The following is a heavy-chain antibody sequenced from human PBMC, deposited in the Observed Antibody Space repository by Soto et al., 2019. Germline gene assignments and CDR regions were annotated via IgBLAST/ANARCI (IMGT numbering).Heavy chain of an antibody. D-gene: IGHD6-19*01. Sequence: PGGSLRLSCAASGFTFSSYGMHWVRQAPGKGLEWVAVISYDGSNKYYADSVKGRFTISRDNSKNTLYLQMNSLRAEDTAVYYCAKASAVPGLETVDYWGQGTLVPVSS. CDR3: AKASAVPGLETVDY. CDR1: GFTFSSYG. V-gene: IGHV3-30*18. CDR2: ISYDGSNK. J-gene: IGHJ4*01.